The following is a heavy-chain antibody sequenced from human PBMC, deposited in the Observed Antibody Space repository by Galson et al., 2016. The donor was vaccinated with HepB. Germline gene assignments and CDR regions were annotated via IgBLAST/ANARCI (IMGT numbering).Heavy chain of an antibody. V-gene: IGHV3-23*01. Sequence: SLRLSCAASGFTFRNYGMTWVHQAPGKGLEVVSSISRSGYSTDYADSVKGRFTISRDNSKNTLSLQMNSLTADDTAIYYCVQGSTAPAVWGKGTTVTVSS. CDR3: VQGSTAPAV. D-gene: IGHD2-2*01. CDR2: ISRSGYST. CDR1: GFTFRNYG. J-gene: IGHJ6*04.